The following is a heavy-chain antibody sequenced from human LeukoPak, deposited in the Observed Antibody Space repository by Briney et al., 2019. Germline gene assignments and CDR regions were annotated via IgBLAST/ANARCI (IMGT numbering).Heavy chain of an antibody. D-gene: IGHD2-2*01. Sequence: SETLSLTCGVSGASISNYYWSWIRQPAGKGLEWIGRLYTNGSANFNPSLKSRVTLSVDTSANQFSLRLSSVTAADTAVYYCAGEAGDIVTVPGVVDYFYYYMDVWGKGTTVTVSS. CDR1: GASISNYY. CDR3: AGEAGDIVTVPGVVDYFYYYMDV. J-gene: IGHJ6*03. CDR2: LYTNGSA. V-gene: IGHV4-4*07.